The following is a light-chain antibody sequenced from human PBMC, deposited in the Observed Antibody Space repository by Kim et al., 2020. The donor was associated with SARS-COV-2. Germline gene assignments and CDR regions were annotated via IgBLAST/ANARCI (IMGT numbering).Light chain of an antibody. V-gene: IGLV2-14*03. J-gene: IGLJ3*02. Sequence: GQSITISCTGTSFDVGGYNFVSWYQEHPGKAPKLMIYDVSNRPSGVSNRFSGSKSGNTASLTISGLQAEDEADYYCSSYTSSDTLVFGGGTQLTVL. CDR2: DVS. CDR1: SFDVGGYNF. CDR3: SSYTSSDTLV.